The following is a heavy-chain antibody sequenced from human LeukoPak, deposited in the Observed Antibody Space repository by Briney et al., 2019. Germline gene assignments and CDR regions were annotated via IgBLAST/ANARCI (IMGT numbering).Heavy chain of an antibody. CDR3: ARVDGSYYGDAFDI. J-gene: IGHJ3*02. V-gene: IGHV3-7*01. Sequence: PGGSLRLSCAASGFTFSSYWMSWVRQAPGKGLEWVANIKQDGSEKYYVDSVKGRFTISRDNAKNTLYLQMNSLRAEDTAVYYCARVDGSYYGDAFDIWGQGTMVTVSS. CDR2: IKQDGSEK. CDR1: GFTFSSYW. D-gene: IGHD1-26*01.